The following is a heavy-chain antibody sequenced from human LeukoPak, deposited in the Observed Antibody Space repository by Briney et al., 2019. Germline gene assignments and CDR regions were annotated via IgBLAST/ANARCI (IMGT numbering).Heavy chain of an antibody. CDR3: AKETSARDRRGWLQLGGVDY. CDR2: INPTGGST. J-gene: IGHJ4*02. CDR1: GYTFSSYY. V-gene: IGHV1-46*01. D-gene: IGHD5-24*01. Sequence: ASVKVSCKASGYTFSSYYMHWVRQAPGQGLEWMGVINPTGGSTSYAQNFQGRVTMTRDTSTSTVYMELSSLRSEDTAVYYCAKETSARDRRGWLQLGGVDYWGQGTLVTVSS.